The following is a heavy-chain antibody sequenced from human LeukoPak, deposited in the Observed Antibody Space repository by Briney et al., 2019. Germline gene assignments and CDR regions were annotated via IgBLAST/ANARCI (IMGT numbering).Heavy chain of an antibody. V-gene: IGHV1-8*01. CDR2: MNPNSGNT. CDR3: ARVHNGEVVKSAGFDS. D-gene: IGHD3-22*01. CDR1: GYTFTSYD. J-gene: IGHJ5*01. Sequence: ASVKVSFKASGYTFTSYDINWVRQATGQGLEWMGWMNPNSGNTGYAQKFQGRVTMTRNTSISTAYMELSSLRSEDTAVYYCARVHNGEVVKSAGFDSWGQGTLVTVSS.